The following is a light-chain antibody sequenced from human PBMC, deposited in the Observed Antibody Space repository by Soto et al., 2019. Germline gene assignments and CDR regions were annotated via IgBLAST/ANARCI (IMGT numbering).Light chain of an antibody. CDR3: QQYNNWPPRYT. CDR1: QSVSSN. J-gene: IGKJ2*01. CDR2: GAS. V-gene: IGKV3-15*01. Sequence: DIVMTQSPATPSVSPGERATLSCRASQSVSSNLAWYQQKPGQAPRLLIYGASTRATGIPARFSGSGSGTEFTLTISSLQSEDFAVYYCQQYNNWPPRYTFGQGTKVDIK.